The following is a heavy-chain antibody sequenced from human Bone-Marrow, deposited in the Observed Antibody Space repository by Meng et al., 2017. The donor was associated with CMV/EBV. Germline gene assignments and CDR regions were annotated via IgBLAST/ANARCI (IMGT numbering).Heavy chain of an antibody. J-gene: IGHJ6*02. D-gene: IGHD2-2*01. V-gene: IGHV3-49*04. CDR2: IRSKAYGGTT. Sequence: GESLKISCAASGFTFSSYGMHWVRQAPGKGLEWVGFIRSKAYGGTTEYAASVKGRFTISRDDSKSIAYLQMNSLKTEDTAVYYCTRRSKLPHCSSTSCYMGTYYYYGMDVWGQGTTVTVSS. CDR1: GFTFSSYG. CDR3: TRRSKLPHCSSTSCYMGTYYYYGMDV.